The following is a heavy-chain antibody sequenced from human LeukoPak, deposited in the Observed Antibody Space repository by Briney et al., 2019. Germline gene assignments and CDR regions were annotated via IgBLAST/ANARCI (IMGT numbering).Heavy chain of an antibody. Sequence: GSSVKVSCKASGGTFSSYAISWVRQAPGQGLEWMGRIIPILGIANYAQKFQGRVTITADKSTSTAYMELSSLRSEDTAVYYCTRGTTSGFDYWGQGTLVTVSS. CDR3: TRGTTSGFDY. J-gene: IGHJ4*02. CDR1: GGTFSSYA. D-gene: IGHD1-14*01. CDR2: IIPILGIA. V-gene: IGHV1-69*04.